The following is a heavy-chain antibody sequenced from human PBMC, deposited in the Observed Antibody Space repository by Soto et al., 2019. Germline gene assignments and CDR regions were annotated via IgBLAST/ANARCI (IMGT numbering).Heavy chain of an antibody. CDR1: GGSISNYY. Sequence: QVQLQESGPGLVTPSETLSLTCTVSGGSISNYYWSWIRQPPGKGLEWIGYIYNSESTNYNPSLKSRVTISVDTSKNQFSLNLSSVTVADTAMYFCARDAGRRGWFDPWGQGTPVTVSS. CDR3: ARDAGRRGWFDP. D-gene: IGHD3-10*01. V-gene: IGHV4-59*01. CDR2: IYNSEST. J-gene: IGHJ5*02.